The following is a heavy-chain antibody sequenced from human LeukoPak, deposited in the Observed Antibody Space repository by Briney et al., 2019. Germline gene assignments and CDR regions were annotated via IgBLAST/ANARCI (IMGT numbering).Heavy chain of an antibody. CDR1: GFTFYDYT. Sequence: SGGSLRLSCAASGFTFYDYTMHWVRQAPGKGLEWVSLISWDGGSTYYADSVKGRFTISRDNSKKSVYMKMNSLREEDTALYYCAKQAAGLLNYYMDVWGKGTTVTVSS. D-gene: IGHD6-13*01. V-gene: IGHV3-43*01. J-gene: IGHJ6*03. CDR2: ISWDGGST. CDR3: AKQAAGLLNYYMDV.